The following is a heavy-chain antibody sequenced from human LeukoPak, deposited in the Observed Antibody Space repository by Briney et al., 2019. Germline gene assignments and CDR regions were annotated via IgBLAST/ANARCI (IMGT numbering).Heavy chain of an antibody. V-gene: IGHV3-74*01. Sequence: GGSLRLSCAASGFTFSRYWMHWVRHAPGKGLVWVSRINSGGSSTNYADPGKGRFTVSRDNAKNTLYLQMNSLRSEDTAVYYCTRVMTIDYYDTSGYYYWGQGTLVTVSS. CDR1: GFTFSRYW. J-gene: IGHJ4*02. CDR2: INSGGSST. D-gene: IGHD3-22*01. CDR3: TRVMTIDYYDTSGYYY.